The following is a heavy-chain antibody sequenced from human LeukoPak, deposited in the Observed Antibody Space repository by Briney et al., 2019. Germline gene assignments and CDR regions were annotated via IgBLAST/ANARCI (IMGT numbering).Heavy chain of an antibody. Sequence: SETLSLTCTVSGYSISSGYYWGWIRQPPGKGLEWIGSIYLSGSTYYNPSLKSRVTISVDTSKNQFSLKLSSVTAADTAVYYCAVEDGCSGGSCYSAYYYYGMDVWGQGTTVTVSS. CDR2: IYLSGST. CDR1: GYSISSGYY. V-gene: IGHV4-38-2*02. D-gene: IGHD2-15*01. J-gene: IGHJ6*02. CDR3: AVEDGCSGGSCYSAYYYYGMDV.